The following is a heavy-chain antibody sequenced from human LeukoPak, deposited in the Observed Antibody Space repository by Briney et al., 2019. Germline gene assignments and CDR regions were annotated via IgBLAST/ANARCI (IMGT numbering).Heavy chain of an antibody. CDR1: GGSFSGYY. CDR2: INHSGST. J-gene: IGHJ4*02. Sequence: SETLSLTCAVYGGSFSGYYWSWIRQPPGKGLEWIGEINHSGSTNYNPSLKSRVTISVDTSKNQFSLKLSSVTAADTAVYYCARGGGGSYLRIKFFDCWGQGTLVTVSS. D-gene: IGHD1-26*01. V-gene: IGHV4-34*01. CDR3: ARGGGGSYLRIKFFDC.